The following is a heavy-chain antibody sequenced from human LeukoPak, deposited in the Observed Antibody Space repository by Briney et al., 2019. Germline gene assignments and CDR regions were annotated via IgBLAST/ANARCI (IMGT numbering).Heavy chain of an antibody. J-gene: IGHJ3*02. D-gene: IGHD2-2*02. V-gene: IGHV3-21*01. Sequence: PGGSLRLSCAATEFTFSSYSMNWVRQAPGKGLEWVSSISSSGSNIYHADSVKGRFTISRDNAKNSLYLQMNSLRAEDTAVYYCARGGTGYCSSTSCYRPGAFDIWGQGTMVTVSS. CDR2: ISSSGSNI. CDR1: EFTFSSYS. CDR3: ARGGTGYCSSTSCYRPGAFDI.